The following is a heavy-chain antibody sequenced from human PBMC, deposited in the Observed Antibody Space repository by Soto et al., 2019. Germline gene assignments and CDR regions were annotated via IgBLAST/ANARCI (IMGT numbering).Heavy chain of an antibody. D-gene: IGHD6-13*01. Sequence: GGSLRLSCAASGFTFSSYAMHWVRQAPGKGLEWVAVISYDGSNKYYADSVKGRFTISRDNSKNTLYLQMNSLRAEDTAVYYCAREVNSWSLFDYWGQGTLVTVSS. J-gene: IGHJ4*02. V-gene: IGHV3-30-3*01. CDR3: AREVNSWSLFDY. CDR1: GFTFSSYA. CDR2: ISYDGSNK.